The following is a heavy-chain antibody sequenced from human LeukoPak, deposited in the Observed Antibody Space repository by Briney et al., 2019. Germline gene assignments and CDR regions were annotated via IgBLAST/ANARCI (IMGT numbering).Heavy chain of an antibody. Sequence: GASVKVSCKASAYTFTGYYMHWVRQAPGQGLEWMGWINPKSGGTSYAKNFQGRVTMTSDTSINTAYMELSRLRSDDTAVYYCASPFDFNVWGQGTMVTVSS. CDR1: AYTFTGYY. V-gene: IGHV1-2*02. CDR2: INPKSGGT. D-gene: IGHD3-9*01. J-gene: IGHJ3*01. CDR3: ASPFDFNV.